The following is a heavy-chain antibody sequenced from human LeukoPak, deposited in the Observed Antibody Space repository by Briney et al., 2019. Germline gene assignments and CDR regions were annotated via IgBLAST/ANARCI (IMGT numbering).Heavy chain of an antibody. D-gene: IGHD4-17*01. Sequence: SETLSLTCAVYGGSFSGYYWSWIRQPPGKGLEWIGEINHSGSTNYNPSLKSRVTISVDTSKNQFSLKLSSVTAADTAVYYCARRPYGDYGLGYYFDYWGQGTLVTVSS. J-gene: IGHJ4*02. V-gene: IGHV4-34*01. CDR3: ARRPYGDYGLGYYFDY. CDR1: GGSFSGYY. CDR2: INHSGST.